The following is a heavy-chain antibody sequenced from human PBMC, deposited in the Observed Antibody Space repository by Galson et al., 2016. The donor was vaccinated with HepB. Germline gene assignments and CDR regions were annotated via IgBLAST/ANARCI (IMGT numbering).Heavy chain of an antibody. J-gene: IGHJ5*02. CDR2: INQDGIEK. D-gene: IGHD4-17*01. V-gene: IGHV3-7*01. CDR3: ARSGESS. CDR1: GFTFSSYW. Sequence: SLRLSCATSGFTFSSYWMTWVRQAPGKGLEWVANINQDGIEKYYVGSVEGRFTISKDNTKKSLYLQMDSLRGEDTAVYYCARSGESSWGQGTLVTVSS.